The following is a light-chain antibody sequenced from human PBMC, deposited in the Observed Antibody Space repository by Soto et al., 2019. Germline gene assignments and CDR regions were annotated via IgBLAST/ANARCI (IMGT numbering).Light chain of an antibody. V-gene: IGKV1-9*01. J-gene: IGKJ4*01. CDR2: AAS. CDR1: QGISNY. Sequence: DIQLTQSPSFLSASVGDRVTITCRASQGISNYLAWYQQKPGKAPNLLIYAASTLHSGVPSRFSGSGSGTEFTLTISSLQPEDSATYYCQQLNSFPLTFGGGTKVDIK. CDR3: QQLNSFPLT.